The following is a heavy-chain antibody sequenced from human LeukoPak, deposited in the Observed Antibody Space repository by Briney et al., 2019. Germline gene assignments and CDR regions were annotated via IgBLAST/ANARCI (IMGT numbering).Heavy chain of an antibody. D-gene: IGHD2-15*01. Sequence: SGPTLVKPTQTLTLTCTFSGFSLSTSGVGVGWIRQPPGKALEWLALIYWDDDKRYSPSLKSRLTITKDTSKNQVVLTMTNMDPVDTATYYCAHSDLGYCSGGSCPDAFDIWGQGTMVTVSS. CDR2: IYWDDDK. J-gene: IGHJ3*02. V-gene: IGHV2-5*02. CDR3: AHSDLGYCSGGSCPDAFDI. CDR1: GFSLSTSGVG.